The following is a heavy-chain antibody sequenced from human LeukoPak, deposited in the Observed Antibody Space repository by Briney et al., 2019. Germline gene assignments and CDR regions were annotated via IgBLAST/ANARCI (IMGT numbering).Heavy chain of an antibody. V-gene: IGHV3-48*04. J-gene: IGHJ4*02. CDR1: RFTFSSYS. Sequence: GGSLRLSCAASRFTFSSYSMNWVRQAPGKGLEWVSYISSASGSIYYADSVKGRFTISRDNAKNSLFLQMNSLRAEDTAVYYCARLPAYCSSTSCYYDYWGQGTLVTVSS. D-gene: IGHD2-2*01. CDR3: ARLPAYCSSTSCYYDY. CDR2: ISSASGSI.